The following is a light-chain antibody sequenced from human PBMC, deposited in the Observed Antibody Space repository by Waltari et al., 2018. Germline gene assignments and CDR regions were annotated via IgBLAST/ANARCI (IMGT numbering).Light chain of an antibody. CDR1: SSDIGGYNL. CDR3: CSYGGSFTWI. Sequence: QSALTQPDSVSGSPGQWITLPCTGTSSDIGGYNLVSWYQQHPGNAPKLMIYDFNKRPSGVSNRSSGSKSGNTASLTISGLQTEDEADYYCCSYGGSFTWIFGGGTKLTVL. CDR2: DFN. V-gene: IGLV2-23*02. J-gene: IGLJ2*01.